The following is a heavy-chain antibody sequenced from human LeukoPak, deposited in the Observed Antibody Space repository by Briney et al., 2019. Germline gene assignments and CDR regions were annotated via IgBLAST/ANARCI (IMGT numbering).Heavy chain of an antibody. CDR2: IIPILGIA. V-gene: IGHV1-69*04. D-gene: IGHD5-18*01. Sequence: SVKVSCKASGGTFSSYATSWVRQAPGQGLEWMGRIIPILGIANYAQKFQGRVTITADKSTSTAYMELSSLRSEDTAVYYCARKGANSYGYGGDAFDIWGQGTMVTVSS. J-gene: IGHJ3*02. CDR3: ARKGANSYGYGGDAFDI. CDR1: GGTFSSYA.